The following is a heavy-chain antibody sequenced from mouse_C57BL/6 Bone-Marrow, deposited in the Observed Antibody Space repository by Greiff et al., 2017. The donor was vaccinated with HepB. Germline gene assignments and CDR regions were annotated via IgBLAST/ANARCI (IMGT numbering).Heavy chain of an antibody. J-gene: IGHJ2*01. CDR2: FHPYNDDT. CDR3: ASRGYGNYGWFDY. D-gene: IGHD2-1*01. CDR1: GYTFTTYP. V-gene: IGHV1-47*01. Sequence: QVQLQQSGAELVKPGASVKMSCKASGYTFTTYPIEWMKQNHGKSLEWIGNFHPYNDDTKFNEKFKGKATLTVEKSSSTVYLELNRLTSDYSAVYYCASRGYGNYGWFDYWGQGTTLTVSS.